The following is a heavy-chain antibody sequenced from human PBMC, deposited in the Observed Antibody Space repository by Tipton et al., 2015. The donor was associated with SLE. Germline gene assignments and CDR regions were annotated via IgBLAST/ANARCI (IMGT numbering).Heavy chain of an antibody. D-gene: IGHD3-16*01. CDR3: AKDGGTGMGYYYYGMDV. CDR1: GFTFSSYG. CDR2: IWYDGTNK. V-gene: IGHV3-33*06. Sequence: SLRLSCAVSGFTFSSYGMHWVRQAPGKGLEWVAVIWYDGTNKYYVVSVKGRFTVARDNSKNTLYLQMNSLRAEDTAVYYCAKDGGTGMGYYYYGMDVWGRGTTVTVSS. J-gene: IGHJ6*02.